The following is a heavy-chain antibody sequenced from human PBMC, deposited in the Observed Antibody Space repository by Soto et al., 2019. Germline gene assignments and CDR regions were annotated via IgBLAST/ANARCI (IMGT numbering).Heavy chain of an antibody. CDR3: ARVIWSGHLTSDL. Sequence: EVQVVESGGGLVQPGGSLRLSCAASGFTFSSNSMNWVRQAPGKGLEWISYISSSSSTIYAASGKGRFTISRDNAKNSLYLQMNSLRDEDTAVYYCARVIWSGHLTSDLWGQGTLVTVSS. V-gene: IGHV3-48*02. CDR1: GFTFSSNS. CDR2: ISSSSSTI. D-gene: IGHD3-3*01. J-gene: IGHJ5*02.